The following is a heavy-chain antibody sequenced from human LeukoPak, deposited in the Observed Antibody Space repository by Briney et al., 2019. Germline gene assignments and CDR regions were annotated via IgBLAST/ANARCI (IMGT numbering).Heavy chain of an antibody. CDR1: GFTFSSYA. CDR3: AKFGGKDQLLYLFDY. J-gene: IGHJ4*02. Sequence: GGSLRLSCAASGFTFSSYAMSWVRQAPGKGLEWVSAISGSGGSTYYADSVKGRFTISRGNSKNTLYLQMNSLRAEDTAVYYCAKFGGKDQLLYLFDYWGQGTLVTVSS. V-gene: IGHV3-23*01. D-gene: IGHD2-2*02. CDR2: ISGSGGST.